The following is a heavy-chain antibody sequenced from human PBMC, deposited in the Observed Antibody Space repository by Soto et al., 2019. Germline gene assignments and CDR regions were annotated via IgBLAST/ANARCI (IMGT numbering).Heavy chain of an antibody. CDR2: VSHVGRNT. J-gene: IGHJ4*02. CDR1: GFTFSDYA. V-gene: IGHV3-30*18. CDR3: AKGGRPGLVTSDFNY. Sequence: VQLVESGGGVVQPGRSLRLSCAASGFTFSDYAMHWVRQAPGKGLEWVAVVSHVGRNTHYADSVKGRFPISRDRSKNTVSLEMTSLRAEDTAVYYCAKGGRPGLVTSDFNYWGQGALVTVSS. D-gene: IGHD6-19*01.